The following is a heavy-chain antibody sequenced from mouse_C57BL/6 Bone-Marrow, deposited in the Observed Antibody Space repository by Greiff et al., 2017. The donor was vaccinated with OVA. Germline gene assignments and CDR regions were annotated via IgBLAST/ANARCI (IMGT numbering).Heavy chain of an antibody. CDR2: IYPRSGNT. J-gene: IGHJ3*01. D-gene: IGHD2-12*01. CDR1: GYTFTSYG. CDR3: ARGAYYSSAWFAY. Sequence: QVQLKQSGAELARPGASVKLSCKASGYTFTSYGISWVKQRTGQGLEWIGEIYPRSGNTYYNEKFKGKATLTADKSSSTAYMELRSLTSEDSAVYFCARGAYYSSAWFAYWGQGTLVTVSA. V-gene: IGHV1-81*01.